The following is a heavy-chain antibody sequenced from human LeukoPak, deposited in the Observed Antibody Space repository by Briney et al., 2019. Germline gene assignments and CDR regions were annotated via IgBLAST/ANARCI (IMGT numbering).Heavy chain of an antibody. D-gene: IGHD5-18*01. V-gene: IGHV4-30-2*01. CDR2: IYHNGNT. CDR3: ASGGYSYGFDY. J-gene: IGHJ4*02. Sequence: PSETLSLTCSVSGDSVISGLYYWTWVRQPPGKGLEWIGYIYHNGNTYYSPSLKSRVTISVDRSKNQLSLKLSSVTAADTAMYYCASGGYSYGFDYWGQGTLVTVSS. CDR1: GDSVISGLYY.